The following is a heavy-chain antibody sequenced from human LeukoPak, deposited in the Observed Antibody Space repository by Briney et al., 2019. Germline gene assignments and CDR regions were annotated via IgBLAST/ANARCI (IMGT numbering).Heavy chain of an antibody. CDR3: ARIHDYFYYMDV. V-gene: IGHV3-30*14. J-gene: IGHJ6*03. CDR1: GFTFSSYA. Sequence: SGGSLRLSCAASGFTFSSYAMHWVRQAPGKGLEWVAVISYDGSNKYYADSVKGRFTISRDNSKNTLYLQMNSLRAEDTAVYYCARIHDYFYYMDVWGKGTTVTVSS. CDR2: ISYDGSNK.